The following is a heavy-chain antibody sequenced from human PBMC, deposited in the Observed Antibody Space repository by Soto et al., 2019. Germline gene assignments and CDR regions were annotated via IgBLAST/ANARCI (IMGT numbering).Heavy chain of an antibody. CDR1: GYTFNTYG. D-gene: IGHD3-3*01. V-gene: IGHV1-18*01. CDR3: ARDPHEFWTSYWFDP. Sequence: ASVKVSCKTSGYTFNTYGINWVRQAPGQGLELMGWISAYDGKTTYAEKFQGRVTLTTDTSASTAYMELRSLRSDDTAIYYCARDPHEFWTSYWFDPWGQGTSVTVSS. CDR2: ISAYDGKT. J-gene: IGHJ5*02.